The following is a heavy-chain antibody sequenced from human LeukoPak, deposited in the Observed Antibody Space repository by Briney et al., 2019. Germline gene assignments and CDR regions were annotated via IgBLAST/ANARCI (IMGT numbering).Heavy chain of an antibody. V-gene: IGHV3-48*04. D-gene: IGHD3-10*01. Sequence: PGGSLRLSCAASGFTFSSYSMNWVRQAPGKGLEWVSYISSSSSTIYYADSVKGRFTISRDNAKNSLYLQMNSLRAEDTAVYYCARDLGTMVRGVIQPYFDYWGQGTLVTVSS. J-gene: IGHJ4*02. CDR2: ISSSSSTI. CDR1: GFTFSSYS. CDR3: ARDLGTMVRGVIQPYFDY.